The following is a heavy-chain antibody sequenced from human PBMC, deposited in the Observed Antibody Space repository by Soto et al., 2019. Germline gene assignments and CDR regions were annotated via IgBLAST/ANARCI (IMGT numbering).Heavy chain of an antibody. V-gene: IGHV1-18*01. CDR1: GYTFTSYG. Sequence: ASVKVSCKASGYTFTSYGISWVRQAPGQGLEWMGRISPYNGSTNYAQKLQGRVTMTTDTSTSTTYMELRSLRSDDTAVYYCARESPPADYWGQGTLVTVSS. J-gene: IGHJ4*02. CDR3: ARESPPADY. CDR2: ISPYNGST.